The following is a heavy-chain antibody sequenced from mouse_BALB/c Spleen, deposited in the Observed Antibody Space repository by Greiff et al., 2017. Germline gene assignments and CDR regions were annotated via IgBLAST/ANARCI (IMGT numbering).Heavy chain of an antibody. Sequence: EVQLMESGGGLVKPGGSLKLSCAASGFTFSDYYMYWVRQTPEKRLEWVATISDGGSYTYYPDSVKGRFTISRDNAKNNLYLQMSSLKSEDTAMYYCAREDGYYGYYAMDYWGQGTSVTVSS. D-gene: IGHD2-3*01. J-gene: IGHJ4*01. CDR3: AREDGYYGYYAMDY. CDR1: GFTFSDYY. CDR2: ISDGGSYT. V-gene: IGHV5-4*02.